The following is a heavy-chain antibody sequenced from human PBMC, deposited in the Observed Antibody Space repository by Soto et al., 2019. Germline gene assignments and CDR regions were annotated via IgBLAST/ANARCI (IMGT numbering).Heavy chain of an antibody. CDR1: GYSFTSYW. Sequence: PGESLKISCKGSGYSFTSYWIGWVRQMPGKGLEWMGIIYPGDSDTRYSPSFQGQVTISADKSISAAYLQWSSLKASDTAMYYWARWRQQLVINAFDIWGQGTMVTISS. J-gene: IGHJ3*02. CDR2: IYPGDSDT. D-gene: IGHD6-13*01. V-gene: IGHV5-51*01. CDR3: ARWRQQLVINAFDI.